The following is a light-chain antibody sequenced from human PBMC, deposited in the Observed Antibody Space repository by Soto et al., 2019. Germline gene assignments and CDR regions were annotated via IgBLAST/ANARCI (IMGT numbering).Light chain of an antibody. CDR3: MQALQTPLT. Sequence: DIVMTQSPLSLPVTPGEPASISCRSSQSLLHSNGYNSLDWYLQKPGQSPQLLIYLGSNRASGVPARFGGSGSGTDFTLKISRVEADDVGVYYYMQALQTPLTCGQGTKVEIK. J-gene: IGKJ1*01. CDR2: LGS. V-gene: IGKV2-28*01. CDR1: QSLLHSNGYNS.